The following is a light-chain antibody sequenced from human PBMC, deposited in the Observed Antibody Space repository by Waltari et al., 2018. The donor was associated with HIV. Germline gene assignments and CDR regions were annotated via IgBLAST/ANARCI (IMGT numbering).Light chain of an antibody. CDR2: GAS. CDR1: QNIINN. J-gene: IGKJ1*01. CDR3: QHYNSWPLA. V-gene: IGKV3-15*01. Sequence: EIVMTQSPATLSVSPGERATLSCRASQNIINNLAWYQQKPGQTPRLLIYGASTRATGIPASFSGSGSGTQFPLTISSLQSEDFAVYYCQHYNSWPLAFGQGTKVEIK.